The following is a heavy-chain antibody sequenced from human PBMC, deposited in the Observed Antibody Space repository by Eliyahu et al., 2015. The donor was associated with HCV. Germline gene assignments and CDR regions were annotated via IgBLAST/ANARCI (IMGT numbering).Heavy chain of an antibody. CDR1: GFPACDNY. CDR3: ARALRDLWSGYSYSFDS. CDR2: IYHGGST. D-gene: IGHD3-3*01. Sequence: EVQLVESGGGLIQPGGSLRLSCAASGFPACDNYMGWVRQAPGKGLEWGSVIYHGGSTFYADSVKGRFTISREKSKNTLYLQMNSLRVEDTAVYHCARALRDLWSGYSYSFDSWGQGTLVTVSS. V-gene: IGHV3-53*01. J-gene: IGHJ4*02.